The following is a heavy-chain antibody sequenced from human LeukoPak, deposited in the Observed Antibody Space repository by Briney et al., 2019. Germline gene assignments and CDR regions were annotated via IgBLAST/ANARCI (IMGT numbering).Heavy chain of an antibody. CDR3: ARGRLYGMAV. CDR2: ISYDGSNK. D-gene: IGHD1-1*01. J-gene: IGHJ6*02. V-gene: IGHV3-30*03. CDR1: GFTFSSYG. Sequence: GGSLRLSCAASGFTFSSYGMPWVRQAPGKGLEWVAVISYDGSNKYYADSVKGRFTMSRDNSKNTVDLQMNSLRGDDTAVYYCARGRLYGMAVWGQGTTVTVSS.